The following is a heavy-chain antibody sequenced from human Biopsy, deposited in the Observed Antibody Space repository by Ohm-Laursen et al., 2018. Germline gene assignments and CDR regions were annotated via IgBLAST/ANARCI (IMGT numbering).Heavy chain of an antibody. CDR1: GGYIGHYY. CDR2: IYITGET. Sequence: SETLSLTCTVSGGYIGHYYWTWIRQPAGQGLEWIGRIYITGETDYNPSLKSRVTMSVDSSKKQFSLKLKSVTAADTAIYYCARAPPLIRGVVESWFDPWGQGILVTVSS. D-gene: IGHD3-10*01. V-gene: IGHV4-4*07. CDR3: ARAPPLIRGVVESWFDP. J-gene: IGHJ5*02.